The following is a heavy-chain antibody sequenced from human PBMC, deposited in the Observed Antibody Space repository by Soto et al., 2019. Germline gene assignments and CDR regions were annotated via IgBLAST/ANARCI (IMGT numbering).Heavy chain of an antibody. CDR2: IYCSGST. J-gene: IGHJ6*02. CDR1: GGSISSYY. V-gene: IGHV4-59*01. Sequence: SETLSLTCTVSGGSISSYYWSWIRQPPGKGLEWIGYIYCSGSTNYNPSLKSRVTISVDTSKNQFSLKLSSVTAADTAVYYCARETPRGGMDVWGQGTTVTVSS. CDR3: ARETPRGGMDV. D-gene: IGHD3-10*01.